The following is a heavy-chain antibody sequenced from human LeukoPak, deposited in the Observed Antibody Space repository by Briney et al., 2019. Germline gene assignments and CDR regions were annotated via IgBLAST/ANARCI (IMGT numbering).Heavy chain of an antibody. Sequence: PGGSLRLSCAAPGFTFSSYWMSWVRQAPGKGLEWVAKINQDGSEKYYVDSVKGRFTISRDNAKNSLYLQMNSLRAEDTAVYYCAREGCSGGSCYHNWFDPWGQGTLVTVSS. V-gene: IGHV3-7*01. CDR2: INQDGSEK. J-gene: IGHJ5*02. CDR3: AREGCSGGSCYHNWFDP. CDR1: GFTFSSYW. D-gene: IGHD2-15*01.